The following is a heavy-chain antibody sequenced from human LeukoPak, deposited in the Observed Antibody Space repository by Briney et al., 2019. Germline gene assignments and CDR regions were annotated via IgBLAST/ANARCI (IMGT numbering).Heavy chain of an antibody. CDR3: ARDSWYGDYGYGMDV. J-gene: IGHJ6*02. V-gene: IGHV1-69*13. Sequence: ASVKVSCKASGGTFSSYAISWVRQAPGQGLEWMGGIIPIFGTANYAQKFQGRVTITADESTSTAYMELSSLRSEDTAVYYCARDSWYGDYGYGMDVWGQGTTVTVSS. D-gene: IGHD4-17*01. CDR2: IIPIFGTA. CDR1: GGTFSSYA.